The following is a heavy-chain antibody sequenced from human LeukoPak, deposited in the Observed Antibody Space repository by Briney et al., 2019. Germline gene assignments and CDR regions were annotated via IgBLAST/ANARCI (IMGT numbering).Heavy chain of an antibody. J-gene: IGHJ6*03. D-gene: IGHD3-9*01. CDR2: INHSGST. Sequence: SETLSLTCAVYGGSFSGYYWSWIRQPPGKGLEWIGEINHSGSTNYNPSLKSRVTISVDTSKNQFSLKLSSVTAADTAVYYCARGASRYYDILTGYVYYYYMDVWGKGTTVTVSS. CDR3: ARGASRYYDILTGYVYYYYMDV. CDR1: GGSFSGYY. V-gene: IGHV4-34*01.